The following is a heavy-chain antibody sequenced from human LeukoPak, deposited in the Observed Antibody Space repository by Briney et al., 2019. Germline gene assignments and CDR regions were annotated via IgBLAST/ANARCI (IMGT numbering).Heavy chain of an antibody. V-gene: IGHV3-30-3*01. CDR2: ISYDGSNK. D-gene: IGHD6-6*01. CDR3: ARERPSIAAIDY. Sequence: PGGSLRLSCAASGFTFSSYAMHWVRQAPGKGLEWVAVISYDGSNKYYADSVKGRFTISRDNSKNTLYLQMNSLRAEDTAVYYCARERPSIAAIDYWGQGTLVTVSS. J-gene: IGHJ4*02. CDR1: GFTFSSYA.